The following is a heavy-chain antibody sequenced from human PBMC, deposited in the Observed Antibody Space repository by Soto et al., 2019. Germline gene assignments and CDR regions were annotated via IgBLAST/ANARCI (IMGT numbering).Heavy chain of an antibody. J-gene: IGHJ4*02. CDR1: GFTFSSYA. CDR3: AKHPSLVGATTREFDY. CDR2: ISGSGGST. Sequence: GGSLRLSCAASGFTFSSYAMSWVRQAPGKGLEWVSAISGSGGSTYYADSVKGRFTISRDNSKNTLYLQMNSLRAKDTAVYYCAKHPSLVGATTREFDYWGQGTLVTVSS. D-gene: IGHD1-26*01. V-gene: IGHV3-23*01.